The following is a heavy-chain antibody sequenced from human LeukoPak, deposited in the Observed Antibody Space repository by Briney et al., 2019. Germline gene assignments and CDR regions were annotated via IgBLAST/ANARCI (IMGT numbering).Heavy chain of an antibody. Sequence: KPSETLSLTCAVYGGSFSSYYWSWIRQPPGKGLEWIGEINHSGSTNYNPSLKSRVTISVDTSKNQFSLKLSSVTAADTAVYYCARQGLSGSYYFDYWGQGTLVTVSS. J-gene: IGHJ4*02. CDR3: ARQGLSGSYYFDY. CDR2: INHSGST. V-gene: IGHV4-34*01. D-gene: IGHD1-26*01. CDR1: GGSFSSYY.